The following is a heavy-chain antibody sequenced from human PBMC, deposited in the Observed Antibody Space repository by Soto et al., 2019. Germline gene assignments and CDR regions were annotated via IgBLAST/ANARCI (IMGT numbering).Heavy chain of an antibody. CDR2: ISWNSGSI. V-gene: IGHV3-9*01. CDR3: AKVKRRYCSGGSCYDFDY. CDR1: GFTFDDYA. D-gene: IGHD2-15*01. J-gene: IGHJ4*02. Sequence: PGGSLRLSCAASGFTFDDYAMHWVRQAPGKGLEWVSGISWNSGSIGYADSVKGRFTISRDNAKNSLYLQMNSLRAEDTALYYCAKVKRRYCSGGSCYDFDYWGQGTLVTVSS.